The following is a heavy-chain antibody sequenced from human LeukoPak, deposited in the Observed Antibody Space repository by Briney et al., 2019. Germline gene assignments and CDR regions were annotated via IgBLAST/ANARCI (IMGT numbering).Heavy chain of an antibody. J-gene: IGHJ6*02. CDR3: ARGGRRYSHGALTYYYYGMDV. Sequence: SETLSLTRTVSGGSVSSGSYYWSWIRQPPGKGLEWIGYIYYSGSTNYNPSLKSRATISVDTSKNQFSLKLSSVTAADTAVYYCARGGRRYSHGALTYYYYGMDVWGQGTTVTVSS. CDR2: IYYSGST. CDR1: GGSVSSGSYY. D-gene: IGHD5-18*01. V-gene: IGHV4-61*01.